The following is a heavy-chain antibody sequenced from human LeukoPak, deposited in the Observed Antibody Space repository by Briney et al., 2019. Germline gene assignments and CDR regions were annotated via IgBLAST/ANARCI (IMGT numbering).Heavy chain of an antibody. D-gene: IGHD3-22*01. CDR1: GFTFSSYA. V-gene: IGHV3-23*01. CDR2: ISGSGGST. J-gene: IGHJ4*02. CDR3: AKSRITMIVVVQKQGGAFDY. Sequence: GGSLRLSCAASGFTFSSYAMSWVRQAPGKGLEWDSAISGSGGSTYYADSVKGRFTISRDNSKNTLYLQMNSLRAEDTAVYYCAKSRITMIVVVQKQGGAFDYWGQGTLVTVSS.